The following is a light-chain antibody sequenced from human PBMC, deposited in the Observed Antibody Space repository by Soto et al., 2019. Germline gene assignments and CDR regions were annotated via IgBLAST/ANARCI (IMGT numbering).Light chain of an antibody. CDR3: QQSYTTPPT. V-gene: IGKV1-39*01. CDR1: HSISNY. J-gene: IGKJ5*01. Sequence: DIQMTQSPSSLSASVGDRVTITCRASHSISNYLNWYQQKPGKAPKLLIYAASSLQSGVPSRFSGSGSGTDFTLTISSLQPEDFATYYCQQSYTTPPTFGQGTRLEIK. CDR2: AAS.